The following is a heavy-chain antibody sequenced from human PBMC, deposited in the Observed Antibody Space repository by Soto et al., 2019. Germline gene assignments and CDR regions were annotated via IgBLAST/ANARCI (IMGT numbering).Heavy chain of an antibody. D-gene: IGHD2-21*02. V-gene: IGHV1-69*13. CDR1: GGTFSSYA. CDR3: ARNGGLGVTIHLDY. J-gene: IGHJ4*02. CDR2: IIPIFGTA. Sequence: ASVKVSCKASGGTFSSYAISWVRQAPGQGLKWMGGIIPIFGTANYAQKFQGRVTITADESTSTAYMELSSLRSEDTAVYYCARNGGLGVTIHLDYWGQGTLVTVSS.